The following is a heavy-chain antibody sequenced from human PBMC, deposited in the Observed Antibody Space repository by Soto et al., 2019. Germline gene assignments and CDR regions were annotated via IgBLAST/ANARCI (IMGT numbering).Heavy chain of an antibody. V-gene: IGHV1-18*01. CDR2: ISTYNGNT. D-gene: IGHD2-8*01. CDR3: ARDEYNNGRNWLNP. J-gene: IGHJ5*02. CDR1: GYSFSNSG. Sequence: QVALVQSGPEVKKPGASVKVSCKASGYSFSNSGFSWRRQAPGQGLEGMGWISTYNGNTNYAQKFKGRLSMPRDTSTSTALMELTTLRSDDTAVYYCARDEYNNGRNWLNPWGQGTLVTVTS.